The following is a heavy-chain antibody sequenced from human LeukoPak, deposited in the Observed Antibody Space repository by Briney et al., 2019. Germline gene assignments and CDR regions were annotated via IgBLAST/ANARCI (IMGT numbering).Heavy chain of an antibody. CDR3: ARAVGPFDI. Sequence: GRSLRLSCAASGFTFSTYGMHWVRQAPGEGLEWVAVIWYDGSIKYYADSVKGRFTISRDNSKNTLYLQMSSLRAEDTAVYYCARAVGPFDIWGQGTIVIVSS. CDR2: IWYDGSIK. V-gene: IGHV3-33*01. CDR1: GFTFSTYG. J-gene: IGHJ3*02.